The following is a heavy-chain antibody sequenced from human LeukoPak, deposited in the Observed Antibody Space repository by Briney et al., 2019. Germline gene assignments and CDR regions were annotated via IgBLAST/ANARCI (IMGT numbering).Heavy chain of an antibody. D-gene: IGHD4-17*01. J-gene: IGHJ4*02. Sequence: TSETLSLTCTVSGGSISSGDYYWSWIRQPPGKGLEWIGYIYYSGSTYYNPSLKSRVTISVDTSKNQFSLKLSSVTAADTAVYYCARSYGDYEVTPFDYWGQGTLVTVSS. CDR1: GGSISSGDYY. CDR3: ARSYGDYEVTPFDY. V-gene: IGHV4-30-4*01. CDR2: IYYSGST.